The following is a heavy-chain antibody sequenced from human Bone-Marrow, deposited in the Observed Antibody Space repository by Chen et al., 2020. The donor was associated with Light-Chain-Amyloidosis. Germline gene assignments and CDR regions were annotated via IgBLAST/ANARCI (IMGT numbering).Heavy chain of an antibody. D-gene: IGHD1-1*01. CDR3: VKSFAPHWYYMDV. CDR2: ISWNSGIM. V-gene: IGHV3-9*01. J-gene: IGHJ6*03. CDR1: GFTFDDFA. Sequence: EAQLVESGGGLVQPGRSLRLSCAASGFTFDDFAMHWVRQAPGKGLEWVSGISWNSGIMGYAESVRGRFNISRANAKNSLDLQMNSLRPEDTALSYCVKSFAPHWYYMDVWGKGTSVTVSS.